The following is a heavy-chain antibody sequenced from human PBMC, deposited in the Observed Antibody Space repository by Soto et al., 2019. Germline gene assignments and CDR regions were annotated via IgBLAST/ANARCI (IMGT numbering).Heavy chain of an antibody. CDR1: GYTFTSYA. J-gene: IGHJ3*02. CDR3: ARDSDTALWINAFDI. Sequence: QVQLVQSGAEVKKPGASVKVSCKASGYTFTSYAMHWVRQAPGQRLEWMGWINAGNGNTKYSQKFQGRVTITRDTSASTAYMELSSLRSEDTAVYYCARDSDTALWINAFDICGQGTMVTVSS. CDR2: INAGNGNT. D-gene: IGHD5-18*01. V-gene: IGHV1-3*01.